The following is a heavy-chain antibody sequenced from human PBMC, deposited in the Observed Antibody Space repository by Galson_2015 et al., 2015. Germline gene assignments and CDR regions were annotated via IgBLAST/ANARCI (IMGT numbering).Heavy chain of an antibody. Sequence: SVKVSCKASGYTFTSYSMHWVRQAPGQRLEWMGWINAGNGNTKYSQKFQGRVTITRDTSASTAYMELSSLRSEDTAVYYCARDRYDFWSGYSYWGQGSRSPSPQ. CDR2: INAGNGNT. CDR1: GYTFTSYS. J-gene: IGHJ4*02. D-gene: IGHD3-3*01. V-gene: IGHV1-3*01. CDR3: ARDRYDFWSGYSY.